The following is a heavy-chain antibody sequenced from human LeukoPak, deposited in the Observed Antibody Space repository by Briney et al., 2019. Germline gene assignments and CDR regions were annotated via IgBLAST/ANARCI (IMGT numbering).Heavy chain of an antibody. Sequence: ASVKVSCKASGYTFTSYGISWVRQAPGQGLEWMGMISPSGGSTTYAQKFQGRVTMTRDTSTSTVYMELSILRSEDTAVYYCARGGTFSSPRNWFDPWGQGTLVTVSS. CDR3: ARGGTFSSPRNWFDP. CDR1: GYTFTSYG. V-gene: IGHV1-46*01. CDR2: ISPSGGST. D-gene: IGHD6-13*01. J-gene: IGHJ5*02.